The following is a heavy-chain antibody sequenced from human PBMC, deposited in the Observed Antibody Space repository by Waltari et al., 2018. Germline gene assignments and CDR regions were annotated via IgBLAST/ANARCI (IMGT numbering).Heavy chain of an antibody. CDR1: GGTFSSYA. CDR3: AWGAPELRFFRDGYYFDY. D-gene: IGHD1-26*01. V-gene: IGHV1-69*01. Sequence: QVQLVQSGAEVKKPGSSVKVSCKASGGTFSSYAISWVRQAPGQGLEWMGGIIPIFGTANYAQKFQVRVTITADESTSTAYMELSSLRSEDTAVYYCAWGAPELRFFRDGYYFDYWGQGTLVTVSS. J-gene: IGHJ4*02. CDR2: IIPIFGTA.